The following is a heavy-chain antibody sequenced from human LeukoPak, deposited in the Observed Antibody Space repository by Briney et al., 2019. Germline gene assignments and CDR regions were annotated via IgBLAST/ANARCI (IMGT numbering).Heavy chain of an antibody. D-gene: IGHD3-10*01. CDR1: GYTFTGYY. CDR2: INPKSGGT. CDR3: ARDSELLLFGDFGDY. V-gene: IGHV1-2*02. J-gene: IGHJ4*02. Sequence: ASVKVSCKASGYTFTGYYMHWVRQAPGQGLDGMGWINPKSGGTNYVQKFQGRVTITRDTSISTAYMELSRLRSDDTAVYYCARDSELLLFGDFGDYWGQGTLVTVSS.